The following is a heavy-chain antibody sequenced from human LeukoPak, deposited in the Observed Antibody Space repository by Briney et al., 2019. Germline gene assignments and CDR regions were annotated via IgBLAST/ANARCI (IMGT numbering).Heavy chain of an antibody. CDR3: ARDPSNYRLGARGMDV. V-gene: IGHV3-30-3*01. Sequence: GRSLRLSCAASGFTFSSYAMHWVSQAPGKGLEWVAVISYDGSNKYYADSVKGRFTISRDNSKNTLYLQMNSLRAEDTAVYYCARDPSNYRLGARGMDVWGQGTTVTV. J-gene: IGHJ6*02. CDR2: ISYDGSNK. D-gene: IGHD4-11*01. CDR1: GFTFSSYA.